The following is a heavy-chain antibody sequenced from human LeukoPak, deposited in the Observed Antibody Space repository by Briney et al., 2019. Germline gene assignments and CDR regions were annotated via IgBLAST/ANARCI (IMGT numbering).Heavy chain of an antibody. D-gene: IGHD1-26*01. CDR3: ATPRPIVGATRYYYYGMDV. Sequence: ASVKVSCKVSGYTLTELSMHWVRQAPGKGLEWMGGFDPEDGETIYAQKFQGRVTMTEDTSTDTAYMELSSLRSEDTAVYYCATPRPIVGATRYYYYGMDVWGQGTTVTVSS. J-gene: IGHJ6*02. CDR1: GYTLTELS. V-gene: IGHV1-24*01. CDR2: FDPEDGET.